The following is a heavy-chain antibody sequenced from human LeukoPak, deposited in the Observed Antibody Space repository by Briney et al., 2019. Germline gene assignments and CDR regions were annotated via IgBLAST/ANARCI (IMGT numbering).Heavy chain of an antibody. D-gene: IGHD2-15*01. J-gene: IGHJ6*02. Sequence: GGSLRLSCSASGFPFSSYVMHWVRQAPGKGLEYVSAISDSGGSTYYADSVKGRFTISRDNSKNTLSLQMSSLTAEDTAVYFCVRGYSSGPYGMDVWGQGTTVTVSS. CDR1: GFPFSSYV. CDR2: ISDSGGST. V-gene: IGHV3-64D*09. CDR3: VRGYSSGPYGMDV.